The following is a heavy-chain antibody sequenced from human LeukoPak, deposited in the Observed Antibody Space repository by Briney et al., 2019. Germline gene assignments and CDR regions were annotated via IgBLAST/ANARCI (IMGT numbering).Heavy chain of an antibody. Sequence: GGSLRLSCAASGFIFSDHYMSWIRQAPGKGLEWVSYISSSRSYTNYADSVKARFTISRDNAKNSLYLQMNSLRAEDTAVYHCARLTYYYDSSGYYLFDYWGPGTLVTVSS. V-gene: IGHV3-11*03. CDR3: ARLTYYYDSSGYYLFDY. CDR2: ISSSRSYT. J-gene: IGHJ4*02. CDR1: GFIFSDHY. D-gene: IGHD3-22*01.